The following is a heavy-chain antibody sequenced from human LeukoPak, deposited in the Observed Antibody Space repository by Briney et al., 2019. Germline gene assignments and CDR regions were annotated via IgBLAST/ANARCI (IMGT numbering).Heavy chain of an antibody. CDR2: IIPILGIA. CDR1: GGTFSSYA. Sequence: ASVKVSCKASGGTFSSYAISWVRQAPGQGLEWMGRIIPILGIANYAQKFQGRVTITADKSTSTACMELSSLRSEDTAVYYCARGIRITMVRGANRGGNWFDPWGQGTLVTVSS. CDR3: ARGIRITMVRGANRGGNWFDP. J-gene: IGHJ5*02. V-gene: IGHV1-69*04. D-gene: IGHD3-10*01.